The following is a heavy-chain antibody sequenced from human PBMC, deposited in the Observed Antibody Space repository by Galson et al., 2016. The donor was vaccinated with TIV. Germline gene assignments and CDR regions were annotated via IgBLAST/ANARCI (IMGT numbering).Heavy chain of an antibody. CDR3: ARDRRHCGNECYLYYYYGMDV. V-gene: IGHV3-66*02. J-gene: IGHJ6*02. D-gene: IGHD2-21*01. CDR2: ISSGGST. CDR1: GLSVSSNY. Sequence: SLRLSCAASGLSVSSNYMSWVRQAPGKGLEWVPIISSGGSTNYVDSVKGRFTISRDSSKNTLFLHMNSLRADDTAVYYCARDRRHCGNECYLYYYYGMDVWGPGTTVTVSS.